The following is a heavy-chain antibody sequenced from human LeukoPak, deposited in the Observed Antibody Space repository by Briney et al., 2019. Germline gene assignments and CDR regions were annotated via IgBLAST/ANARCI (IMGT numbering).Heavy chain of an antibody. D-gene: IGHD6-13*01. Sequence: SVKVSCKASGGTFSSYAISWVRQAPGQGLEWMGGIIPIFGTANYAQKFQGRVTITADESTSTAYMELGSLRSEDTAVYYCARDLGSWLANWFDPWGQGTLVTVSS. V-gene: IGHV1-69*13. CDR1: GGTFSSYA. CDR2: IIPIFGTA. CDR3: ARDLGSWLANWFDP. J-gene: IGHJ5*02.